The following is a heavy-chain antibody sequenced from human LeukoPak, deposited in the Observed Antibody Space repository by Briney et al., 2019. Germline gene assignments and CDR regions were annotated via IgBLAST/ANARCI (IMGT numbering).Heavy chain of an antibody. CDR1: GFTFSNYA. V-gene: IGHV3-23*01. CDR2: ISDSGGST. Sequence: GGSVRLSCPACGFTFSNYAMRWVRQAAAKGLDWVSAISDSGGSTYYADSVKGRVTISRDNAKNTMYLQMNSLRAEDKAVDYCAKGAAVTYYYYMDVWGKGTTVTVSS. CDR3: AKGAAVTYYYYMDV. J-gene: IGHJ6*03. D-gene: IGHD6-19*01.